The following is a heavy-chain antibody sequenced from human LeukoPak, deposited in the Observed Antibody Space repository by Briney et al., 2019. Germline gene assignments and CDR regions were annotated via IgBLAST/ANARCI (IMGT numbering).Heavy chain of an antibody. D-gene: IGHD5-18*01. V-gene: IGHV3-48*04. Sequence: QTGGSLRLSCVASGFTFSSYSMNWVRQAPGKGLEWVSYISITSDTIFYADSVKGRFTISRDNAKNTLYLQMNSLRAEDTAVYYCARDAVDTANAVWGQGTTVTVSS. CDR3: ARDAVDTANAV. CDR2: ISITSDTI. CDR1: GFTFSSYS. J-gene: IGHJ6*02.